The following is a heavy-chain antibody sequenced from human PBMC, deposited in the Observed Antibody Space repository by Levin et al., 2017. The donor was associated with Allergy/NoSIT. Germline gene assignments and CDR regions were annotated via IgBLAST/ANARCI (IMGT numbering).Heavy chain of an antibody. D-gene: IGHD1-26*01. V-gene: IGHV3-66*01. CDR1: GFTVSSNY. CDR2: IYSGGST. Sequence: GESLKISCAASGFTVSSNYMSWVRQAPGKGLEWVSVIYSGGSTYYADSVKGRFTISRDNSKNTLYLQMNSLRAEDTAVYYCARDRVDPVRELLLWYFDLWGRGTLVTVSS. J-gene: IGHJ2*01. CDR3: ARDRVDPVRELLLWYFDL.